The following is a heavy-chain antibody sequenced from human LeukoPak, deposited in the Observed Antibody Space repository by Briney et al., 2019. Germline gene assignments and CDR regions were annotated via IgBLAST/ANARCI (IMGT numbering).Heavy chain of an antibody. D-gene: IGHD2-15*01. CDR3: ARTSGLAATYAFDI. V-gene: IGHV3-48*03. Sequence: PGGSLRLSCTASEFTFSSYEMNWVRQAPGKGLEWVAYISNGGSNIRYADSVKGRLTISRDNANKSLYLQMNSLRAEDTAVYYCARTSGLAATYAFDIWGQGTMVTVSS. J-gene: IGHJ3*02. CDR2: ISNGGSNI. CDR1: EFTFSSYE.